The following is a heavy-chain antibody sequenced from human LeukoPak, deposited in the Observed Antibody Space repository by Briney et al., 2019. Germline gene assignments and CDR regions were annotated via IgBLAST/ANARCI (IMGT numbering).Heavy chain of an antibody. Sequence: PSETLSLTCTVSGGSISSYYWSWIRQPPGKGLEWIGSIYYSGSTNYNPSLKSRVTISVDTSKSQFSLKLSSVTAADTAVYYCARVLFYGSGSQPFDYWGQGTLVTVSS. V-gene: IGHV4-59*01. CDR1: GGSISSYY. CDR3: ARVLFYGSGSQPFDY. J-gene: IGHJ4*02. D-gene: IGHD3-10*01. CDR2: IYYSGST.